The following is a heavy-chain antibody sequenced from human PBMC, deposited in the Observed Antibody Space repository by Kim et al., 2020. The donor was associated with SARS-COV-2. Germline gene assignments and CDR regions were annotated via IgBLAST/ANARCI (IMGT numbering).Heavy chain of an antibody. Sequence: GGSLRLSCAASGCTFSNYWMSWVRQAPGKGLEWVANIKQDGSEKYYVDSVKGRFTTARDNAKNSLYLQMNSLRAEDTAVYYCAREAYGKDDYWGQGTLVTVS. J-gene: IGHJ4*02. CDR1: GCTFSNYW. CDR3: AREAYGKDDY. V-gene: IGHV3-7*03. CDR2: IKQDGSEK. D-gene: IGHD2-21*01.